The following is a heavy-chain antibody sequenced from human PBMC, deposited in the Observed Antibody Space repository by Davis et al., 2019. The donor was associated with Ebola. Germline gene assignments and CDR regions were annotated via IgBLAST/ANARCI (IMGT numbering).Heavy chain of an antibody. V-gene: IGHV3-30-3*01. Sequence: PGGSLRLSCAAFGFTFSSYAMHWVRQAPGKGLEWVAAISYDGNNKYYADSVKGRFTISRDNSKSTLYLQMNSLRVDDTTLYYCARGRYCSGGSCYPEVLFGYFDYWGQGTLVTVSS. J-gene: IGHJ4*02. CDR2: ISYDGNNK. D-gene: IGHD2-15*01. CDR3: ARGRYCSGGSCYPEVLFGYFDY. CDR1: GFTFSSYA.